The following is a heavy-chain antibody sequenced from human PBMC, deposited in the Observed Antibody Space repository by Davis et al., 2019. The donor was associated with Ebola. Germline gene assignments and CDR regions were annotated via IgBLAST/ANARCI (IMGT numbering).Heavy chain of an antibody. J-gene: IGHJ5*02. CDR3: VRRVETPGWFDP. D-gene: IGHD4-23*01. V-gene: IGHV5-51*01. CDR1: GYKFPTYW. CDR2: IYPGDSET. Sequence: GESLKISCQGYGYKFPTYWIGWVRQIPGRGLEYMGIIYPGDSETRYSPSFEGQVTISADKSTSTAYLQWSSLKASDSAIYYCVRRVETPGWFDPWGQGTLVTVSS.